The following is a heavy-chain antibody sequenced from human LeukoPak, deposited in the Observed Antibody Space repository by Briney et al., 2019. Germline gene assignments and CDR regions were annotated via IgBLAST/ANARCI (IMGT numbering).Heavy chain of an antibody. V-gene: IGHV3-21*01. J-gene: IGHJ5*02. Sequence: GGSLRHSRAPSGLTFSSYRMNWVRQAPGKGLEWVSSISSSSSYIYYADSAKFRFTISRDNAKNSLYLQMNSLRAEDAAMDYCSSDHSQWDYGFDGWGQGTLVTVSS. CDR2: ISSSSSYI. CDR1: GLTFSSYR. D-gene: IGHD1-26*01. CDR3: SSDHSQWDYGFDG.